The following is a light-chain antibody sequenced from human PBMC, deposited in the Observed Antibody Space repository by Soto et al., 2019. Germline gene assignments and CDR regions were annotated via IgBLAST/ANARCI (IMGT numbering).Light chain of an antibody. Sequence: EIVLTQSPATLSLSPGERATLSCRASQSVSSSLAWYQQKPGQAPRLLIYDASSRATGIPARFSGSGSGTDFTLTISSLEPEDFAVYYCQQYYTTPLTFGGGTKVEIK. CDR3: QQYYTTPLT. CDR2: DAS. CDR1: QSVSSS. J-gene: IGKJ4*01. V-gene: IGKV3-11*01.